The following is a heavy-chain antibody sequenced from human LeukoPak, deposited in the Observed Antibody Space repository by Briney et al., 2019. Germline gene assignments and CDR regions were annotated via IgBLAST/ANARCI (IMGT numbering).Heavy chain of an antibody. Sequence: SETLSLTCAVYGGSFSGYYWSWIRQPPGKGLEWIGEINHSGSTNYNPYLTSRVTISVDTSKNQFSLKLSSVTAADTAVYYCARGRPTKYYYDSSGYYFLRAFDIWGQGTMVTVSS. CDR2: INHSGST. V-gene: IGHV4-34*01. D-gene: IGHD3-22*01. CDR1: GGSFSGYY. CDR3: ARGRPTKYYYDSSGYYFLRAFDI. J-gene: IGHJ3*02.